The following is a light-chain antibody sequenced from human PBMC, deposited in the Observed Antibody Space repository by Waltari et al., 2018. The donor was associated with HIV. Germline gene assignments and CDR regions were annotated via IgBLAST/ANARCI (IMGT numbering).Light chain of an antibody. CDR2: RDT. Sequence: SYELTQPPPVSVALGQTARLTCGGNHIGRKHGHWSQQKPGQAPVLVIYRDTNRPSGIPERFSGSNSGNTATLTINRAQAEDEADYYCQVWDSNTVVFGGGTKLTVL. J-gene: IGLJ2*01. CDR3: QVWDSNTVV. V-gene: IGLV3-9*01. CDR1: HIGRKH.